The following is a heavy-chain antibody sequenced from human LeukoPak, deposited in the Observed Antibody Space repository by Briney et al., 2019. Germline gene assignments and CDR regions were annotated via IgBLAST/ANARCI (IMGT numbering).Heavy chain of an antibody. CDR3: VKGDSDILTGYFLINAFDI. CDR2: ISSNGGST. J-gene: IGHJ3*02. CDR1: GFTFSSYA. Sequence: PGGSLRLSCSASGFTFSSYAMHWVRQAPGKGLQYVSAISSNGGSTYYADSVKGRFTISRDNSKSTLYLQMSSLRAEDTAVYYCVKGDSDILTGYFLINAFDIWGQGTMVTVSS. D-gene: IGHD3-9*01. V-gene: IGHV3-64D*06.